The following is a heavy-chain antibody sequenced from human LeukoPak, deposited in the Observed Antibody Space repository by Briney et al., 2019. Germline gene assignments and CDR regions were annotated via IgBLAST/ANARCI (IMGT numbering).Heavy chain of an antibody. V-gene: IGHV3-30*03. CDR1: GFTFRSFA. Sequence: GGSLRLSCAASGFTFRSFAMHWVRQAPGKGLEWVADISFDGSFRYYADSVKGRFTISRDNSKNTVYLQMNSLRAEDTAVYYCARRATTERGHSYGLDYWGQGTLVTVSS. CDR2: ISFDGSFR. D-gene: IGHD5-18*01. J-gene: IGHJ4*02. CDR3: ARRATTERGHSYGLDY.